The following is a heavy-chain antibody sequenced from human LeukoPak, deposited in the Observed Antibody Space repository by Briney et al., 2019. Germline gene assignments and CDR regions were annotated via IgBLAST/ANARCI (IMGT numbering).Heavy chain of an antibody. Sequence: KPSETLSLTCAVYGGSFSGYYWSWIRQPPGEGLEWIGYIYYSGSTYYNPSLKSRVTISVDTSKNQDSLKLSSVTAADTAVYYCARVGDIVVVPAAKETLYFDLWGRGTLVTVSS. D-gene: IGHD2-2*01. V-gene: IGHV4-30-4*08. CDR2: IYYSGST. J-gene: IGHJ2*01. CDR1: GGSFSGYY. CDR3: ARVGDIVVVPAAKETLYFDL.